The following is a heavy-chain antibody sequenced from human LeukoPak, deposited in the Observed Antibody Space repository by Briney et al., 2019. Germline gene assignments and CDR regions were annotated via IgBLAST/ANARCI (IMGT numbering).Heavy chain of an antibody. Sequence: ASVKVCCKASGYTFTSYDINWVRQATGQGLEWMGWMNPNSGNTGYAQKFQGRVTITRNTSISTAYMELSSLRSEDTAVYYCARGVRLRLGELSLFYYYYYMDVWGKGTTVTVSS. CDR1: GYTFTSYD. V-gene: IGHV1-8*03. CDR2: MNPNSGNT. D-gene: IGHD3-16*02. CDR3: ARGVRLRLGELSLFYYYYYMDV. J-gene: IGHJ6*03.